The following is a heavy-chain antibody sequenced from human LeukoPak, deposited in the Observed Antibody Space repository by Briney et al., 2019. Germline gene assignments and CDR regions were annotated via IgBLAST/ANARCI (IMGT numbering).Heavy chain of an antibody. D-gene: IGHD5/OR15-5a*01. CDR3: VKDRGVYVKYRTFES. CDR1: GFTFSDYW. CDR2: IKHDGSEK. Sequence: PGGSLRLSCEASGFTFSDYWMSWVRRAPGKGLEWVANIKHDGSEKYYVASVKGRFTISKDIPKNSLYLQMNSLRTEDTAVYYCVKDRGVYVKYRTFESWGQGTLVTVSS. V-gene: IGHV3-7*01. J-gene: IGHJ4*02.